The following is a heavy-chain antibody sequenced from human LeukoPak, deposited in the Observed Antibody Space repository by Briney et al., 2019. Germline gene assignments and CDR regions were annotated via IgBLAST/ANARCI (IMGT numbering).Heavy chain of an antibody. Sequence: ASVKVSCKASGYTFISYGISWVRQAPGQGLEWMGWISPYNGNTNDAQKLQGRVTMTTDTPTSTAYMELRSLRSDDTAVYYCATLRGRGAFDIWGQGTMVTVSS. J-gene: IGHJ3*02. CDR2: ISPYNGNT. D-gene: IGHD3-16*01. V-gene: IGHV1-18*01. CDR3: ATLRGRGAFDI. CDR1: GYTFISYG.